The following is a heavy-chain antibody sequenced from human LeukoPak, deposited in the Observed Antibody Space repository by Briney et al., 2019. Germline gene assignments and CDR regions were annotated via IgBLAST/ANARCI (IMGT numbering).Heavy chain of an antibody. V-gene: IGHV4-4*07. Sequence: SETLSLTCAVYGGSFSGYYWNWIRQPAGKGLEWIGRIYTSGSTNYNPSLKSRVTMSVDTSKNQFSLKLSSVTAADTAVYYCARDGYRSGWPTVGFDYWGQGTLVTVSS. J-gene: IGHJ4*02. CDR3: ARDGYRSGWPTVGFDY. D-gene: IGHD6-19*01. CDR2: IYTSGST. CDR1: GGSFSGYY.